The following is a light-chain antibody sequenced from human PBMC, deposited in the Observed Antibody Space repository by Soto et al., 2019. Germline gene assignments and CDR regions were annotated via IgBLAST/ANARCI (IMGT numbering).Light chain of an antibody. CDR1: QSVSSN. V-gene: IGKV3-15*01. J-gene: IGKJ1*01. Sequence: EIVMTQSPATLSVSPGERATLSCRASQSVSSNLYWYQQKPGQAPRLLIYGASHRATGIPARFSGSGSGTEFTLNISSLQYEDFAVYYCQQYNNWPAWTFGQGTKVEIK. CDR2: GAS. CDR3: QQYNNWPAWT.